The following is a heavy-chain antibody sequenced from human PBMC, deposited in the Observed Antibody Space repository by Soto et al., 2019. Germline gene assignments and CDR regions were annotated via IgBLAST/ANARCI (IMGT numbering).Heavy chain of an antibody. CDR1: GGSISSYY. Sequence: SETLSLTCTVSGGSISSYYWSWIRQPPGKGLEWIGYIYYSGSTNYNPSLKSRVTISVDTSKNQFSLKLSSVTAADTAVYYCARVKYYYGSGSNTPTFDPWGQGTLVTVSS. V-gene: IGHV4-59*01. CDR3: ARVKYYYGSGSNTPTFDP. J-gene: IGHJ5*02. D-gene: IGHD3-10*01. CDR2: IYYSGST.